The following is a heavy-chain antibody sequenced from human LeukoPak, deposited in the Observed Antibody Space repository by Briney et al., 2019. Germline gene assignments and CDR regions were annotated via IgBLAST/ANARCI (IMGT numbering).Heavy chain of an antibody. D-gene: IGHD1-26*01. CDR2: VNAGNGNT. CDR1: GYTFTSYA. Sequence: ASVKVSCKASGYTFTSYAMHWVRQAPGQRLEWMGWVNAGNGNTKYSQKFQGRVTITRDTSASTAYMELSSLRSEDTAVYYCARDSGSYSVPYYSDYWGQGTLVTVSS. CDR3: ARDSGSYSVPYYSDY. J-gene: IGHJ4*02. V-gene: IGHV1-3*01.